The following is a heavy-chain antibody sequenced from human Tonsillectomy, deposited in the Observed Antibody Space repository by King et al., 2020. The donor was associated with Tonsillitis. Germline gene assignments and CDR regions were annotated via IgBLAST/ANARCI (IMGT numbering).Heavy chain of an antibody. J-gene: IGHJ4*02. CDR2: ISYDGSNK. CDR3: AKGLFTLRSGSYFCVDF. D-gene: IGHD1-26*01. Sequence: VQLVESGGGVVQPGRSLRLSCAASGFTFSSYGMHWVRQAPGKGLEWVAVISYDGSNKYYADSVKGRFTISRDNSKNTLYLQMNSLRAEDTAVYYCAKGLFTLRSGSYFCVDFWGQGTPVTVSS. CDR1: GFTFSSYG. V-gene: IGHV3-30*18.